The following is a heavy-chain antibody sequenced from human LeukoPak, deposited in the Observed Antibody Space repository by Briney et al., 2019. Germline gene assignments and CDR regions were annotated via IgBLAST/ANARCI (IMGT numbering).Heavy chain of an antibody. CDR3: ARQGFRQFYP. J-gene: IGHJ5*02. CDR1: GDSVSGNRAA. CDR2: TYYTSKWYN. Sequence: SQTLSLTFAISGDSVSGNRAAWNWFRQSPSRGLEWLGRTYYTSKWYNDYAVSVKSRITVNPDTSKNQFSLHLNSVTPEDTAVYYCARQGFRQFYPAGDGTLVTVSS. V-gene: IGHV6-1*01. D-gene: IGHD3-3*01.